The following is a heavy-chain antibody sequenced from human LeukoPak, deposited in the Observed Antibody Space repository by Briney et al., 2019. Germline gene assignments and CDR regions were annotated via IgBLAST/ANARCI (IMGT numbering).Heavy chain of an antibody. CDR2: IIPIFGTA. CDR3: ARAVPIRYVVSGAFDI. CDR1: GGTFSSYA. D-gene: IGHD1-14*01. Sequence: AASVKVSCKASGGTFSSYAISWVRQAPGQGLEWMGGIIPIFGTANYAQKFQGRVTITADESTSTAYMELSSVRSEDTAVYYCARAVPIRYVVSGAFDIWGQGTMVTVSS. J-gene: IGHJ3*02. V-gene: IGHV1-69*01.